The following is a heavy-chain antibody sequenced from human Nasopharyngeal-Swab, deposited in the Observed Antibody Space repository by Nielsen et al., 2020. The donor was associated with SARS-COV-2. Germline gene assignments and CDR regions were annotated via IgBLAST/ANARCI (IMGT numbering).Heavy chain of an antibody. Sequence: WIRQPPGKGLEYVSAISSNGGSTYYANSVKGRFTISRDNSKNTLYLQMGSLRAEDMAVYYCARTPLGYYYYYMDVWGKGTTVTVPS. CDR3: ARTPLGYYYYYMDV. V-gene: IGHV3-64*01. CDR2: ISSNGGST. J-gene: IGHJ6*03.